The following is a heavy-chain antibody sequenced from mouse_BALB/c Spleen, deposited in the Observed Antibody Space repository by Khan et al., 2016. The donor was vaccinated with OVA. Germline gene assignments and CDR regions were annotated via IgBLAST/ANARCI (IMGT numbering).Heavy chain of an antibody. CDR1: GFSLTNYG. V-gene: IGHV2-6-1*01. CDR3: ARQPYYHYNIMDY. J-gene: IGHJ4*01. D-gene: IGHD2-10*01. Sequence: VKLMESGPGLAAPSQSLSITCTISGFSLTNYGIHWVRQPPGKGLEWLVVIWSDGSTTYNSALKSRLTITKDNSQSQVFLKMNSRQTDDTAIYFCARQPYYHYNIMDYWGQGTSVTVSS. CDR2: IWSDGST.